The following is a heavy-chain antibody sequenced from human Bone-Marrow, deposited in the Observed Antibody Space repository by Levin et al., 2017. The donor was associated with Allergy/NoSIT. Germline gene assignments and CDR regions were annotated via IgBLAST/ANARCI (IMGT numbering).Heavy chain of an antibody. CDR1: GFTSTAFY. J-gene: IGHJ4*02. CDR2: INPNSGGT. CDR3: AGTPYDSDSGSLRTLGY. D-gene: IGHD3-10*01. Sequence: LGASVKVSCKASGFTSTAFYMHWVRQAPGQGLEWMGWINPNSGGTNYAPKFQGRVTMTRDTSFGTVYMELSRLKYDDTAVYFCAGTPYDSDSGSLRTLGYWGRGTLVTVSS. V-gene: IGHV1-2*03.